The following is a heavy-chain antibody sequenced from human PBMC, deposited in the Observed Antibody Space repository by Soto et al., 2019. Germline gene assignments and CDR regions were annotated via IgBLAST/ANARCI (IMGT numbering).Heavy chain of an antibody. Sequence: QVQLQESGPGLVKPSQTLSLTCTVSGGSFSSGGYYWSWHPQHPGKGLEWIGYIYYSGSTYYNPSLKSRDNILVDTSKNQCSLKLSSVSAGDTAEYYCASLDSSGYFPWGQGTLVTVSS. D-gene: IGHD3-22*01. CDR3: ASLDSSGYFP. V-gene: IGHV4-31*03. CDR1: GGSFSSGGYY. J-gene: IGHJ5*02. CDR2: IYYSGST.